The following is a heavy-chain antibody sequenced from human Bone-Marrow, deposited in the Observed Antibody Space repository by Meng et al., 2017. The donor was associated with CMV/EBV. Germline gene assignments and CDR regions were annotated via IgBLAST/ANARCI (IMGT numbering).Heavy chain of an antibody. CDR3: ASGSQGSIFDY. CDR2: ISYDGSNK. CDR1: GFTFSSYA. V-gene: IGHV3-30-3*01. D-gene: IGHD1-26*01. J-gene: IGHJ4*02. Sequence: GGSLRLSCAASGFTFSSYAMHWVRQAPGKGLEWVAVISYDGSNKYYADSVKGRFTISRDNSKNTLYLQMNSLRAEDTAVYYCASGSQGSIFDYWGQGTLVTVSS.